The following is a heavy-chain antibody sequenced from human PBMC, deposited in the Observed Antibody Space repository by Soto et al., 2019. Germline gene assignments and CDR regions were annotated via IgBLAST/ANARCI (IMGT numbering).Heavy chain of an antibody. J-gene: IGHJ4*02. V-gene: IGHV1-69*12. Sequence: QVQLVQSGAEVKKPGSSVKVSCKASGGTFSSYAISWVRQAPGQGLEWMGGIIPIFGTANYAQKFQGRVRITADESTGTSYMGLSSLRSEDTAVYYCARDQVAYCGGDCSAIGYWGQGTMVTVSS. CDR1: GGTFSSYA. D-gene: IGHD2-21*02. CDR2: IIPIFGTA. CDR3: ARDQVAYCGGDCSAIGY.